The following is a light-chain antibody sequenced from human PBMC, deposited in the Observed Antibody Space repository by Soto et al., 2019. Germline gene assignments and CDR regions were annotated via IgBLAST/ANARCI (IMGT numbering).Light chain of an antibody. CDR1: QYINTR. Sequence: EIVFTQSPATLSSFPGDRVTLSCRASQYINTRLAWYQHRPGQAPRLLIYGASTRATGIPARFSGSGSGTEFTLTISSLQSEDFAVYYCQQYNNWPPKTFGQGTKVDIK. CDR3: QQYNNWPPKT. CDR2: GAS. V-gene: IGKV3-15*01. J-gene: IGKJ1*01.